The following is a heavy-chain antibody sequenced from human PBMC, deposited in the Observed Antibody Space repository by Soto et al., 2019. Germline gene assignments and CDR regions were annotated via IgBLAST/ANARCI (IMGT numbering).Heavy chain of an antibody. D-gene: IGHD4-17*01. V-gene: IGHV1-69*02. CDR1: GGTFSSYT. CDR2: IIPILGIA. CDR3: ASHYGSYYYGMDV. J-gene: IGHJ6*02. Sequence: QVQLVQSGAEVKKPGSSVKVSCKASGGTFSSYTISWVRQAPGQGLEWMGRIIPILGIANYAQKFQGRVTITADKSTSQAYMELSSLRSEDTAVYYCASHYGSYYYGMDVWGQGTTVTVSS.